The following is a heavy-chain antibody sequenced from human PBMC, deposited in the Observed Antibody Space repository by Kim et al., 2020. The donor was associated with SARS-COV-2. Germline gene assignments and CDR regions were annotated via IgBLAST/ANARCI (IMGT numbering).Heavy chain of an antibody. D-gene: IGHD3-22*01. CDR2: ISWNSGSI. Sequence: GGSLRLSCAASGFTFDDYAMHWVRQAPGKGLEWVSGISWNSGSIGYADSVKGRFTISRDNAKNSLYLQMNSLRAEDTALYYCAKDYYDSSGYAFVVRYFDLWGRGTLVTVSS. V-gene: IGHV3-9*01. J-gene: IGHJ2*01. CDR3: AKDYYDSSGYAFVVRYFDL. CDR1: GFTFDDYA.